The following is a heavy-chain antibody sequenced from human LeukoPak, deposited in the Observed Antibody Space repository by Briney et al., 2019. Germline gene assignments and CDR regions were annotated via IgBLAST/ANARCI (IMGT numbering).Heavy chain of an antibody. Sequence: GGSLRLPCAASGFTFSSYGMHRVRQAPGKGLEWVAVIWYDGSNKYYADSVKGRFTISRDNSKNTLYLQMNSLRAEDTAVYYCASIGYNHYFDYWGQGTLVTVSS. CDR2: IWYDGSNK. J-gene: IGHJ4*02. CDR1: GFTFSSYG. D-gene: IGHD5-24*01. CDR3: ASIGYNHYFDY. V-gene: IGHV3-33*01.